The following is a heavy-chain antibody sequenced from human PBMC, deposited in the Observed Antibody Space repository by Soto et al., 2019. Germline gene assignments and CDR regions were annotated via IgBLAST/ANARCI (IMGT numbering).Heavy chain of an antibody. D-gene: IGHD4-17*01. CDR1: GFTFSSYH. CDR2: ISSGGHYV. Sequence: GGVLRLSCAASGFTFSSYHMNWVRQAPGKGLEWVSSISSGGHYVYYGDSMKGRFTISRDNAKNSLYLQMNSLRAEDTAVYYCARDDYGDYKNAFDYWGQGTLVTVSS. J-gene: IGHJ4*02. V-gene: IGHV3-21*01. CDR3: ARDDYGDYKNAFDY.